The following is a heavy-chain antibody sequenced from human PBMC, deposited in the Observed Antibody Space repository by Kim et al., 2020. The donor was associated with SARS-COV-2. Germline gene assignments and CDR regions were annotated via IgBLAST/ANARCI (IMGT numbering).Heavy chain of an antibody. CDR1: GFTFSSYA. CDR2: IYSGGSST. V-gene: IGHV3-23*03. Sequence: GGSLRLSCAASGFTFSSYAMSWVRQAPGKGLEWVSVIYSGGSSTYYADSVKGRFTISRDNSKNTLYLQMNSLRAEDTAVYYCAKDRPIVVVSAGDSDNWFDPWGQGTLVTVSS. D-gene: IGHD3-22*01. CDR3: AKDRPIVVVSAGDSDNWFDP. J-gene: IGHJ5*02.